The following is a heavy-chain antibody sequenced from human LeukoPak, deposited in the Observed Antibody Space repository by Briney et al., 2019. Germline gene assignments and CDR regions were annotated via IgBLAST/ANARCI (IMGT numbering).Heavy chain of an antibody. J-gene: IGHJ6*02. D-gene: IGHD3-3*01. V-gene: IGHV3-23*01. Sequence: GGSLRLSCVGSGFTFSSYGMTWVCQAPGKGLEWVSAISGTGSNTYYAGSVKGRFTISRDNSKNTLYLQMNSLRAEDTAVYYCARGTDTKPFWSGYWVDVWGQGTTVTVSS. CDR3: ARGTDTKPFWSGYWVDV. CDR2: ISGTGSNT. CDR1: GFTFSSYG.